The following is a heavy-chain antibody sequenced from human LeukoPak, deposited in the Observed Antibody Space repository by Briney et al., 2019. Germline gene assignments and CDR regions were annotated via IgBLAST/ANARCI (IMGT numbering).Heavy chain of an antibody. CDR3: AKGRTYYYDSSGYYPDAFDI. CDR1: GFTFSSYA. J-gene: IGHJ3*02. Sequence: PGGSLRLSCAASGFTFSSYAMSWVRQAPGKGLEWVSAISGGGGSTYYADSVKGRFTISRDNSKNTLYLQMNSLRAEDTAVYYCAKGRTYYYDSSGYYPDAFDIWGQGTMVTVSS. CDR2: ISGGGGST. V-gene: IGHV3-23*01. D-gene: IGHD3-22*01.